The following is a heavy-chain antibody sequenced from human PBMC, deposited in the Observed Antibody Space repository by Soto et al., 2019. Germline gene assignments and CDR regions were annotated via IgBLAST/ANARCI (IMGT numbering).Heavy chain of an antibody. J-gene: IGHJ4*02. CDR1: GFDFGDYY. CDR2: IDSGDGTT. D-gene: IGHD6-13*01. V-gene: IGHV3-11*01. Sequence: LRLSCTGSGFDFGDYYMSWIRQAPGKGLEWVSYIDSGDGTTYYTDSVKGRFTISRDNAKKTVYLQMSSLRVEDTALYYCVRPYYSSSWFPFDSWGQGTLVTVSS. CDR3: VRPYYSSSWFPFDS.